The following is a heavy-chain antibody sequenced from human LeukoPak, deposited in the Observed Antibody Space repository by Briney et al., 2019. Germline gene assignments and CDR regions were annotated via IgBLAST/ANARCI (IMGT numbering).Heavy chain of an antibody. V-gene: IGHV4-61*02. CDR1: GGSISSGSYY. Sequence: SETLSLTCTVSGGSISSGSYYWSWIRQPAGKGLEWIGRICTSGSTNYNPSLKSRVTISVDTSKNQFSLKLSSVTAADTAVYYCARDRWLSSFDLWGRGTLVTVSS. D-gene: IGHD3-9*01. J-gene: IGHJ2*01. CDR2: ICTSGST. CDR3: ARDRWLSSFDL.